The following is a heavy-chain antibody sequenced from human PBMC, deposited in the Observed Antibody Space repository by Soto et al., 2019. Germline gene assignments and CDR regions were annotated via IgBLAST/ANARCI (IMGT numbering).Heavy chain of an antibody. D-gene: IGHD6-13*01. Sequence: QITLRESGPTLVKPTQTLTLTCTFSGFSLSTRGVGVGWIRQPPGKALEWLALIYWDDDKRYSPSLKSRLTITKDTSKNQVVLTMTNMHPMDTAPYYCVHKGSSWYSLAFDYWGQGTPVTVSS. CDR2: IYWDDDK. J-gene: IGHJ4*02. CDR3: VHKGSSWYSLAFDY. CDR1: GFSLSTRGVG. V-gene: IGHV2-5*02.